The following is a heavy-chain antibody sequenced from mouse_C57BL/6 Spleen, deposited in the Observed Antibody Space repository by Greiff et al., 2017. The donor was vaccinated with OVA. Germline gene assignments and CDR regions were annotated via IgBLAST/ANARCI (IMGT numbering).Heavy chain of an antibody. CDR2: INPYNGGT. Sequence: VQLQQSGPVLVKPGASVKMSCKASGYTFTDYYMNWVKQSHGKSLEWIGVINPYNGGTSYNQKFKGKATLTVDKSSSTAYMELNSLTSEDSAVYYCYYYGSSYGAMDYWGQGTSVTVSS. CDR1: GYTFTDYY. D-gene: IGHD1-1*01. CDR3: YYYGSSYGAMDY. V-gene: IGHV1-19*01. J-gene: IGHJ4*01.